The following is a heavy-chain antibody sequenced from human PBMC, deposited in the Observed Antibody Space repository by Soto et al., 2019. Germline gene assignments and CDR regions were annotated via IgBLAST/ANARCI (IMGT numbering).Heavy chain of an antibody. CDR3: ARTGTTFGNYYYYMDV. CDR2: INHSGST. V-gene: IGHV4-34*01. J-gene: IGHJ6*03. D-gene: IGHD3-10*02. Sequence: SETLSLTCAVYGGSFSGYHWSWIRQPPGKGLEWIGEINHSGSTNYNPSLKSRVTISVDTSKNQFSLKLSSVTAADTAVYYCARTGTTFGNYYYYMDVWGKGTTVTVSS. CDR1: GGSFSGYH.